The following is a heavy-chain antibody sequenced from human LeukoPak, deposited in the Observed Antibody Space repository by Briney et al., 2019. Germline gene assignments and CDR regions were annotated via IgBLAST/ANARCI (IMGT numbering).Heavy chain of an antibody. CDR3: ARGKFSACDY. CDR1: GDSLSSSGVA. J-gene: IGHJ4*02. V-gene: IGHV6-1*01. CDR2: TYYRSKWSN. Sequence: SQTLSLTCVISGDSLSSSGVAWNWIRQSPLRGLEWLGRTYYRSKWSNDYAVFVKSRITVNPDTSKNQFSLHLNSVTPDDTAVYYCARGKFSACDYWDQGTLVTVSS.